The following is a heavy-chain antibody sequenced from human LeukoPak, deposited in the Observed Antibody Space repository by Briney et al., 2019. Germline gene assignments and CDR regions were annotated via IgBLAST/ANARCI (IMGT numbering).Heavy chain of an antibody. D-gene: IGHD5-24*01. J-gene: IGHJ6*03. CDR2: INHSGST. V-gene: IGHV4-34*01. Sequence: ASETLSLTCAVYGGSFSGYYWSWIRQPPGEGLEWIGEINHSGSTNYNPSLKSRVTISADTSKNQFSLKLSSVTAADTAVYYCARGRDGYNYYYYYYMDVWGKGTTVTVSS. CDR3: ARGRDGYNYYYYYYMDV. CDR1: GGSFSGYY.